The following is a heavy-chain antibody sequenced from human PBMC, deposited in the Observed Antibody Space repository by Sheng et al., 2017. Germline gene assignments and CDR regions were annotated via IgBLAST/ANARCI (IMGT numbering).Heavy chain of an antibody. CDR1: GFTFSSYG. D-gene: IGHD2-2*01. J-gene: IGHJ6*02. CDR2: IWYDGSNK. CDR3: ARDFPAAMQRRYYYYYYGMDV. V-gene: IGHV3-33*01. Sequence: QVQLVESGGGVVQPGRSLRLSCAASGFTFSSYGMHWVRQAPGKGLEWVAVIWYDGSNKYYADSVKGRFTISRDNSKNTLYLQMNSLRAEDTAVYYCARDFPAAMQRRYYYYYYGMDVWGQGP.